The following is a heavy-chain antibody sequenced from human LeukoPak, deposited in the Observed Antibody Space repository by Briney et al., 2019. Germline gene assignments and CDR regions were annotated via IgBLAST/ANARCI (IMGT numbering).Heavy chain of an antibody. CDR1: GYTLTELS. J-gene: IGHJ4*02. V-gene: IGHV1-24*01. CDR3: ATRVGLRGGNADFDY. Sequence: ASVKVSCKVSGYTLTELSMHWVRQAPGKGLEWMGGFDPEDGETICAQKFQGRVTMTEDTSTDTAYMELSSLRSEDTAVYYCATRVGLRGGNADFDYWGQGTLVTVSS. D-gene: IGHD4-23*01. CDR2: FDPEDGET.